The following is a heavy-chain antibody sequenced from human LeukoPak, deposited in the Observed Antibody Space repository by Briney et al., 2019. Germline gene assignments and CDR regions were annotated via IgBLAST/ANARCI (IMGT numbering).Heavy chain of an antibody. Sequence: PGGSLRLSCAASGFTFSSYWMHWVRQALGKGLVWVSRINSDGSSTSYADSVKGRFTISRDNAKNTLYLQMNSLRAEDTAVYYCARDYVGENDAFDIWGQGTMVTVSS. J-gene: IGHJ3*02. V-gene: IGHV3-74*01. D-gene: IGHD3-10*01. CDR3: ARDYVGENDAFDI. CDR1: GFTFSSYW. CDR2: INSDGSST.